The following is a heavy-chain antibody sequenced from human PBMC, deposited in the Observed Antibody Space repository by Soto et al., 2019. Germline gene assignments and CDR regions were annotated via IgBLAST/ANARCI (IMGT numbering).Heavy chain of an antibody. CDR1: GYSFTSYW. CDR3: ARHVNMDPYSSRYYYYYYGMDV. Sequence: PGESLKISCKGSGYSFTSYWISWVRQMPGKGLEWMGRIDPSDSYTNYSPSFQGHVTISADKSISTAYLQWSSLKASDTAMYYCARHVNMDPYSSRYYYYYYGMDVWGQGTTVTVSS. CDR2: IDPSDSYT. V-gene: IGHV5-10-1*01. J-gene: IGHJ6*02. D-gene: IGHD6-13*01.